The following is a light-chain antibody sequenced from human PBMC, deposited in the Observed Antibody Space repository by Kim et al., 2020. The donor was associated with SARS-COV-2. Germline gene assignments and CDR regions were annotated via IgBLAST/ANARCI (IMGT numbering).Light chain of an antibody. CDR2: KAS. J-gene: IGKJ4*01. CDR1: QSIGSW. Sequence: DIQMTQSPSTLSASVGDRVTITCRASQSIGSWLAWYQQKPGKAPKFLIYKASILESGVPSRFSGTGSGTEFTLTISSLQPDDFATYYCQQYNTYPLTFGGGTKVDIK. CDR3: QQYNTYPLT. V-gene: IGKV1-5*03.